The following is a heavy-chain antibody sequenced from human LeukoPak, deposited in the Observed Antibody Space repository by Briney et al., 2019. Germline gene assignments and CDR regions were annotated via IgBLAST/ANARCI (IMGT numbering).Heavy chain of an antibody. D-gene: IGHD6-13*01. Sequence: SGTLSLTCAVSGGSISSSNWWSWVRQPPGKGVEWIGEIYHSGSTNYNPSLKSRVTISVDKSKNPFSLKLSSVTAAETAVYYCAREGLRYSTGGSRFDPWRQRTLVTDCS. CDR3: AREGLRYSTGGSRFDP. CDR2: IYHSGST. CDR1: GGSISSSNW. V-gene: IGHV4-4*02. J-gene: IGHJ5*02.